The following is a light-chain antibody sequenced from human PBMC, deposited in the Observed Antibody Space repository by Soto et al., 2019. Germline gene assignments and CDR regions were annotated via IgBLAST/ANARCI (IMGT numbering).Light chain of an antibody. CDR2: DAS. Sequence: EIVLTQSPGTLSLSPGESATLSCRASQSVYSKYLAWYQQKPGQSPRLLISDASNRATGIPARFSGSGTGTDFTLTISSLEPEDFVVYYCQQRSNWPPTFGKGTKVDIK. CDR1: QSVYSKY. J-gene: IGKJ2*01. CDR3: QQRSNWPPT. V-gene: IGKV3-11*01.